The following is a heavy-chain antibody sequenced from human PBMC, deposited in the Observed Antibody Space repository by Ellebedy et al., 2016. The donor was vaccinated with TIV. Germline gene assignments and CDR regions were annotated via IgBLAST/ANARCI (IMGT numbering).Heavy chain of an antibody. CDR2: IKQDGSEK. D-gene: IGHD6-13*01. CDR3: ARGSSIAAAVFRWNFFDY. Sequence: PGGSLRLSCAASGFSFSSYWTSWVRQAPGKGLEWVANIKQDGSEKYYADSVKGRFTISRDNSKNTLYLQMNSLRAEDTAVYYCARGSSIAAAVFRWNFFDYWGQGTLVTVSS. J-gene: IGHJ4*02. V-gene: IGHV3-7*01. CDR1: GFSFSSYW.